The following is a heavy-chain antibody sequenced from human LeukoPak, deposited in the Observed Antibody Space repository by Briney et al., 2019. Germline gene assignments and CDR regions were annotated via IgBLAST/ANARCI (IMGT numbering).Heavy chain of an antibody. CDR2: IIPFFGTA. J-gene: IGHJ6*03. V-gene: IGHV1-69*06. Sequence: SVNVSCKSSGGTFSSYAIRWVRQARAQGLEWVGGIIPFFGTANYAQKFQGRVTITADKHTSTAYIELSSLRSEDTAVYYCARRPPWSSSWYGNYYYFDMDVWGEGTTVSISS. CDR3: ARRPPWSSSWYGNYYYFDMDV. D-gene: IGHD6-13*01. CDR1: GGTFSSYA.